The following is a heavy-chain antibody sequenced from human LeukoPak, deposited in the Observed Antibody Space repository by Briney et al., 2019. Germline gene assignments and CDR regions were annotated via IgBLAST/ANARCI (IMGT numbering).Heavy chain of an antibody. CDR3: TRHDEAVAGRTGRYSGSYFEDY. V-gene: IGHV3-73*01. CDR1: GFTFSGSA. J-gene: IGHJ4*02. Sequence: GGSLRLSCAASGFTFSGSAMHWVRQASGKGLEWVGRIRSKANSYATAYAASVKGRFTISRDDSKNTAYLQMNSLKTEDTAVYYCTRHDEAVAGRTGRYSGSYFEDYWGQGTLVTVSS. D-gene: IGHD1-26*01. CDR2: IRSKANSYAT.